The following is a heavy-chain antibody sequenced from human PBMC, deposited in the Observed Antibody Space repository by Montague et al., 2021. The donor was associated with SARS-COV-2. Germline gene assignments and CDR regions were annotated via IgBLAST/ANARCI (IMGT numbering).Heavy chain of an antibody. Sequence: YNSGSTYYNPSLKSRVTISVDTSKNQFSLKLSSVTAADTAVYYCARVQGITMIIVVIGAFDIWGQGTMVTVSS. CDR2: YNSGST. D-gene: IGHD3-22*01. CDR3: ARVQGITMIIVVIGAFDI. J-gene: IGHJ3*02. V-gene: IGHV4-31*02.